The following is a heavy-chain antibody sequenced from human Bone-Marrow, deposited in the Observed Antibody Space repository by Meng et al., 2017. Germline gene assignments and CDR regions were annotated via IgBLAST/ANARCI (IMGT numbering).Heavy chain of an antibody. CDR2: IHQDGYT. CDR3: ARLGPPIAAGDPFDY. D-gene: IGHD6-13*01. CDR1: SVSIRRTNW. V-gene: IGHV4-4*02. J-gene: IGHJ4*02. Sequence: QVQLQESGPGLVKPWGTLSLNCAVASVSIRRTNWWGWVRQPPGKGLEWIGEIHQDGYTNYSPSLKSRVTISVDKSRNQFSLKLNSVTAADTAVYYCARLGPPIAAGDPFDYWGQGTLVTVSS.